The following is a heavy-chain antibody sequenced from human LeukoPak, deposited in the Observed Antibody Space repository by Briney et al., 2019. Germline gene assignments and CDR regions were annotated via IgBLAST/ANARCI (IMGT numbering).Heavy chain of an antibody. D-gene: IGHD3-3*01. CDR2: ISSSGST. V-gene: IGHV4-4*07. CDR3: ARLYDFWSAYPPGDY. CDR1: SGSISNYY. Sequence: SETLSLTCTVSSGSISNYYWNWIRQPAGKGLEWIGRISSSGSTNYNPSLKSRVTMSVDTSKNQFSLKLTSVTAADTAVYYCARLYDFWSAYPPGDYWGQGTLVTVSS. J-gene: IGHJ4*02.